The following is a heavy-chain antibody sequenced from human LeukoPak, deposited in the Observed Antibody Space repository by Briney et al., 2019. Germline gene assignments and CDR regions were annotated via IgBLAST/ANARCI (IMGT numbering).Heavy chain of an antibody. CDR1: GFTFSSYS. CDR2: ISSSSSYI. CDR3: ASRSSGYYYDY. Sequence: GGSLRLSCAVSGFTFSSYSMSWVRQAPGKGLEWVSSISSSSSYIYYADSVNGRFTISRDNAENSLYLQMNSLRAEDTAVYYCASRSSGYYYDYWGQGTLVTVSS. J-gene: IGHJ4*02. D-gene: IGHD3-22*01. V-gene: IGHV3-21*01.